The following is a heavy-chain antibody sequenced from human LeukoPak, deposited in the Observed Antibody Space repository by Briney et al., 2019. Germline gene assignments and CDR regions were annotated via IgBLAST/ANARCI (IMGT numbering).Heavy chain of an antibody. CDR1: GGSVTTYY. V-gene: IGHV4-59*08. CDR2: MYYTGST. Sequence: KASETLSLTCTVSGGSVTTYYWSWIRQPPGKGLEWIAYMYYTGSTNYNPSLKSRVTISVDTSKNQVSLKLSSVTAADTAVYYCGRHYSITGGRLSGYWLDPWGQGTLVTVSS. CDR3: GRHYSITGGRLSGYWLDP. D-gene: IGHD7-27*01. J-gene: IGHJ5*02.